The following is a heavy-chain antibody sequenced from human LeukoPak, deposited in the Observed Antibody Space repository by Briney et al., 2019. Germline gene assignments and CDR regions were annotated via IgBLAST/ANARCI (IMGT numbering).Heavy chain of an antibody. V-gene: IGHV4-59*01. J-gene: IGHJ4*02. D-gene: IGHD3-16*01. CDR1: GGSISSYY. CDR3: ARWVGDRVGFDY. Sequence: SSETLSLTCTVSGGSISSYYWSWIRQPPGKGLEWIGYIYYSGSTNYNPSLKSRVTISVDTSKNQFSLKLSSVTAADTAVYYCARWVGDRVGFDYWGQGTLVTVSS. CDR2: IYYSGST.